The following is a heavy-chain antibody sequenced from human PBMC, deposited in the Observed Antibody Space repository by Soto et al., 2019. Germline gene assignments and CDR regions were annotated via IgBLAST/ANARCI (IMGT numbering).Heavy chain of an antibody. CDR3: ARGEWLKRYYYYYMDV. V-gene: IGHV4-31*03. Sequence: SETLSLTCTVSSGSISSGGYYWSWIRQHPGKGLEWIGYIYYSGSTYYNPSLKSRVTISVDTSKNQFSLKLSSVTAADTAVYYCARGEWLKRYYYYYMDVWGKGTTVTVSS. J-gene: IGHJ6*03. CDR2: IYYSGST. CDR1: SGSISSGGYY. D-gene: IGHD5-12*01.